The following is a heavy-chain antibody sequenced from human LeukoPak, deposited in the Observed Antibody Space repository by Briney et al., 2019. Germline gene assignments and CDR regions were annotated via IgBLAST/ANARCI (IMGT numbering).Heavy chain of an antibody. V-gene: IGHV3-23*01. D-gene: IGHD3-3*01. Sequence: TGGSLRLSCAASGFTFSSYAMSWVRQAPGKGLEWVSAISGSGGSTYYADSVKGRFTISRDNSKNTLYLQMNSLRAEDTAVYYCAKGGPYYDFWSGYYTSFDYWGQGTLVTVSS. CDR3: AKGGPYYDFWSGYYTSFDY. CDR2: ISGSGGST. J-gene: IGHJ4*02. CDR1: GFTFSSYA.